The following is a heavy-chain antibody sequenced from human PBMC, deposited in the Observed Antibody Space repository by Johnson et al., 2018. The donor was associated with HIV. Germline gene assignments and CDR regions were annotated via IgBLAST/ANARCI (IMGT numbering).Heavy chain of an antibody. CDR2: ISYDGSNK. J-gene: IGHJ3*02. CDR3: AKARGGYCSSTSCFAFDI. CDR1: GFTFSSYG. Sequence: QVQLVESGGGVVRPGGSLRLSCAASGFTFSSYGMHWVRQAPGQGLEWVAVISYDGSNKYYADSVKGRFTISRDNSKNTLYLQMNSLSAEDTAVYYCAKARGGYCSSTSCFAFDIWGQGTMVTVSS. D-gene: IGHD2-2*01. V-gene: IGHV3-30*18.